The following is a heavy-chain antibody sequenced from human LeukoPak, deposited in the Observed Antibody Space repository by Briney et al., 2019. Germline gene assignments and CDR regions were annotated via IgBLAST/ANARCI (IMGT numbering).Heavy chain of an antibody. CDR3: ARPLVGDALDY. D-gene: IGHD1-26*01. CDR2: ISSDGATT. CDR1: GFSINNNW. J-gene: IGHJ4*02. V-gene: IGHV3-74*03. Sequence: GGSLRLSCAASGFSINNNWMHWVRQAPEKGLVWVSRISSDGATTTYADSVKGRFTISRDNAKNTVYLQMNSLRAEDTAVYYCARPLVGDALDYWGQGTLVTVSS.